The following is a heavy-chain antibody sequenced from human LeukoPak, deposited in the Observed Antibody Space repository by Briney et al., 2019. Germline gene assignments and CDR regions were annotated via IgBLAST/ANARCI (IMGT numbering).Heavy chain of an antibody. CDR2: IYHSGST. CDR3: ARDGLRYYGMDV. J-gene: IGHJ6*02. V-gene: IGHV4-61*08. Sequence: SETLSLTRTVSGGSISSGGYYWSWIRQPPGKGLEWIGYIYHSGSTYYNPSLKSRVTISVDTSKNQFSLKLSSVTAADTAVYYCARDGLRYYGMDVWGQGTTVTVSS. D-gene: IGHD2-21*02. CDR1: GGSISSGGYY.